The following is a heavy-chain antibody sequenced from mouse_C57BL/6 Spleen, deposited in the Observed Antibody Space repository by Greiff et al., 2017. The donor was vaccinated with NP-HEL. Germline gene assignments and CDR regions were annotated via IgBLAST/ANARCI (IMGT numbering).Heavy chain of an antibody. CDR1: GFTFSSYA. V-gene: IGHV5-4*01. J-gene: IGHJ2*01. CDR3: ARDSLTMIPDY. CDR2: ISDGGSYT. Sequence: EVQLVESGGGLVKPGGSLKLSCAASGFTFSSYAMSWVRQTPEKRLEWVATISDGGSYTYYPDNVKGRFTISRDNAKNNLYLQMSHLKSEDTAMYYCARDSLTMIPDYWGQGTTLTVSS. D-gene: IGHD2-4*01.